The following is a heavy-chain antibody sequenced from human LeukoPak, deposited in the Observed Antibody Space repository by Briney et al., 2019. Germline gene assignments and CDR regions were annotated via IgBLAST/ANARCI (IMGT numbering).Heavy chain of an antibody. CDR2: IIPILGIA. V-gene: IGHV1-69*04. CDR3: ARYSSGFPLGMDV. CDR1: GGTFSSYA. Sequence: SVKVSCKASGGTFSSYAISWVRQAPGQGLEWMGRIIPILGIANYAQEFHGRVMITADKSTSTAYMELSSLRSEDTAVYYCARYSSGFPLGMDVWGQGTTVTVSS. D-gene: IGHD6-19*01. J-gene: IGHJ6*02.